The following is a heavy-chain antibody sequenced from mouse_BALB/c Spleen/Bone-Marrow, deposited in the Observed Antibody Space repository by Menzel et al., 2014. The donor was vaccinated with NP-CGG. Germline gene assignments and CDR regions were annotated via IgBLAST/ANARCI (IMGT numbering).Heavy chain of an antibody. Sequence: EVKLVDSGPGLVKLSQSLSLTCSVTGYSITSGYYWNWIRQFPGNKLEWMGYISYDGSNNYNPSLKNRISITRDTSKNQFFLKLNSVTTEDTATYYRARDRYFDYWGQGTTLTVSS. CDR3: ARDRYFDY. CDR1: GYSITSGYY. J-gene: IGHJ2*01. CDR2: ISYDGSN. V-gene: IGHV3-6*02.